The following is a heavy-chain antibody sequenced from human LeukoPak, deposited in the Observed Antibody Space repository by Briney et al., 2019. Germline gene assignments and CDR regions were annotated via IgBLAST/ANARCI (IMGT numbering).Heavy chain of an antibody. CDR1: GFTFTKYW. J-gene: IGHJ4*02. CDR2: IKQDGSDK. D-gene: IGHD1-14*01. CDR3: AREVWGPEY. V-gene: IGHV3-7*01. Sequence: PGWSLRLSCAASGFTFTKYWMTWVRQAPGKGLEWVGNIKQDGSDKNYMDSVKGRFTISRDNTKDSVYLQMSSLRAEDTAVYYCAREVWGPEYWGQGTLVTVSS.